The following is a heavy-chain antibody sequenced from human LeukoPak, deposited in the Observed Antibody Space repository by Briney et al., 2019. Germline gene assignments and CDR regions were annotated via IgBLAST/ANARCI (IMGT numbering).Heavy chain of an antibody. CDR3: AKEKMNTLVVVNY. V-gene: IGHV3-30*02. Sequence: GGSLRLSCATSGFTFSNYGMHWVRQAPGKGLEWVASIGHDGRNEYYADSVKGRFTISRDNSKGTLHLQMSSLREEDTALYYCAKEKMNTLVVVNYWGQGTLVTVSS. J-gene: IGHJ4*02. CDR2: IGHDGRNE. CDR1: GFTFSNYG. D-gene: IGHD3-22*01.